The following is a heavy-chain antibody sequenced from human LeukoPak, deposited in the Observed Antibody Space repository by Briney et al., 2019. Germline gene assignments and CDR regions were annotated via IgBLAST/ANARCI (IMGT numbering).Heavy chain of an antibody. CDR1: GFTFSSYA. CDR3: ASITDGDY. D-gene: IGHD3-10*01. V-gene: IGHV3-30-3*01. J-gene: IGHJ4*02. CDR2: ISYDGSNK. Sequence: GGSLRLSCAASGFTFSSYAMHWVRQAPGKGLEWVAVISYDGSNKYYADSVKGRFTISRDNSKNTLYLQMNSLRAEDTAVYYCASITDGDYWGQGTLVTVSS.